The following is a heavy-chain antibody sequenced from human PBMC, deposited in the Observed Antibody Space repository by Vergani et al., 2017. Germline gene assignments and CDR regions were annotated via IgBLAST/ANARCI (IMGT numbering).Heavy chain of an antibody. CDR2: IYYSGST. Sequence: QVQLQESGPGLVKPSETLSLTCTVSGGSISSYYWSWIRQPPGKGLEWIGDIYYSGSTKYNPSLKSRVTISVDTSKNQFALKLSSVTAADTAVDYCARASMYYYYYYMDVWGKGTTVTVSS. V-gene: IGHV4-59*01. J-gene: IGHJ6*03. CDR1: GGSISSYY. CDR3: ARASMYYYYYYMDV.